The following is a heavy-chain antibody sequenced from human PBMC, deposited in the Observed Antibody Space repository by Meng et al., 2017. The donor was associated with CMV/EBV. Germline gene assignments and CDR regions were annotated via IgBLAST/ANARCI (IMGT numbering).Heavy chain of an antibody. Sequence: GGSLRLSCAASGFTFSSYSVNWVRQAPGKGLEWVSSISSSSSYIYYADSVKGRFTISRDNAKNSLYLQMNSLRAEDTAVYYCAREAGYSSSWYDGGGDYYYYYGMDVWGQGTTVTVSS. CDR1: GFTFSSYS. D-gene: IGHD6-13*01. V-gene: IGHV3-21*01. CDR3: AREAGYSSSWYDGGGDYYYYYGMDV. J-gene: IGHJ6*02. CDR2: ISSSSSYI.